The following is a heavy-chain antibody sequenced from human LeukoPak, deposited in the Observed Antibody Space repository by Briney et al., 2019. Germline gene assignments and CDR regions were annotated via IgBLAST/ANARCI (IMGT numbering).Heavy chain of an antibody. V-gene: IGHV3-21*01. CDR3: ARGGRDGYNWYYFDY. J-gene: IGHJ4*02. CDR1: GFTFSSYS. D-gene: IGHD5-24*01. CDR2: ISSSSSYI. Sequence: GGSLRLSCAASGFTFSSYSMNWVRQAPGKGLEWVSSISSSSSYIYYADSVKGRFTISRDNSENTLYLQMNSLRAEDTAVYYCARGGRDGYNWYYFDYWGQGTLVTVSS.